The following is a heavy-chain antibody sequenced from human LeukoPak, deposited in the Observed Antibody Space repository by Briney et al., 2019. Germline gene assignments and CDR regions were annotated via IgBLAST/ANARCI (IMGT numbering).Heavy chain of an antibody. J-gene: IGHJ4*02. CDR3: ATTGYSSRNY. Sequence: GGTLRLSCAASGFTFSTCGMSWVRQAPGKGLEWVSAISGSGDTYYADSVKGRFTISRDNSKNTLYLQMNSLRAEDTAVYYCATTGYSSRNYWGQGTLVTVSS. D-gene: IGHD6-13*01. CDR2: ISGSGDT. CDR1: GFTFSTCG. V-gene: IGHV3-23*01.